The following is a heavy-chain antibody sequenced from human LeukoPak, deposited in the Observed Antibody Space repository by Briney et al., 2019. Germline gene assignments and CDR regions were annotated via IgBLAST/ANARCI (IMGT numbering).Heavy chain of an antibody. D-gene: IGHD6-19*01. V-gene: IGHV4-59*01. CDR2: IYYSGST. Sequence: TSEALSLTCTVSGGSISSYYWSWIRQPPGKGLEWIGYIYYSGSTNYNPSLKSRVTISVDTSKNQFSLKLSSVTAADTAVYYCARARYSSGWLYFDYWGQGTLVTVSS. J-gene: IGHJ4*02. CDR1: GGSISSYY. CDR3: ARARYSSGWLYFDY.